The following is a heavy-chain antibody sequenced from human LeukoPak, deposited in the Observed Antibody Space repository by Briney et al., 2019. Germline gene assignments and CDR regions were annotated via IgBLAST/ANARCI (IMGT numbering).Heavy chain of an antibody. V-gene: IGHV3-23*01. J-gene: IGHJ4*02. CDR2: ISGSGGST. CDR1: GFTLSSYA. D-gene: IGHD6-19*01. Sequence: GGSLRLSCAASGFTLSSYAMSWVRQAPGKGLEWVSAISGSGGSTYYADSVKGRFTISRDNSKNTLYLQMNSLRAEDTAVYYCAKTWAVAGTVFDYWGQGTLVTVSS. CDR3: AKTWAVAGTVFDY.